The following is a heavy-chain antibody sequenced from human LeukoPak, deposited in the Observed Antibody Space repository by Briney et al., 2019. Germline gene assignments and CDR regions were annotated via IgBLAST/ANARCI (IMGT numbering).Heavy chain of an antibody. CDR1: GFTFSSYS. V-gene: IGHV3-21*01. Sequence: PGGSLRLSCAASGFTFSSYSMNRVRQAPGKGLEWVSSISSSSSYIYYADSVKGRFTISRDNAKNSLYLQMNSLRAEDTAVYYCARAVVPAATPSWFDPWGQGTLVTVSS. J-gene: IGHJ5*02. D-gene: IGHD2-2*01. CDR2: ISSSSSYI. CDR3: ARAVVPAATPSWFDP.